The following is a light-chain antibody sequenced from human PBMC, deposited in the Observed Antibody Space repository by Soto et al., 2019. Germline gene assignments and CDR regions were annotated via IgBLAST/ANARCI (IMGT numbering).Light chain of an antibody. CDR2: EVS. CDR1: SSDVGDYNY. V-gene: IGLV2-14*01. Sequence: QSALTQPASVSGSPGQWITISCTGTSSDVGDYNYVSWYQQHPGKAPKLMIYEVSNRPSGVSNRFSGSKSGSTASLTISGLQAEDEADYYCSSYTSSGTYVFGTGTKLTVL. J-gene: IGLJ1*01. CDR3: SSYTSSGTYV.